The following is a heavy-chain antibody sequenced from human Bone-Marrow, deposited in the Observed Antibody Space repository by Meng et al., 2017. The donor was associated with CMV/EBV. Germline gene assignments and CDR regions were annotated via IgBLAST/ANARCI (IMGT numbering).Heavy chain of an antibody. V-gene: IGHV3-74*01. J-gene: IGHJ4*02. CDR2: INSDGSST. CDR1: GFTFDDYG. D-gene: IGHD2-2*01. Sequence: GESLKISCAASGFTFDDYGMSWVRQAPGKGLVWVSRINSDGSSTSYADSVKGRFTISRDNAKNTLYLQMNSLRAEDTAVYYCARVSGYCSSTSCYPCFDYWGQGTLVTVSS. CDR3: ARVSGYCSSTSCYPCFDY.